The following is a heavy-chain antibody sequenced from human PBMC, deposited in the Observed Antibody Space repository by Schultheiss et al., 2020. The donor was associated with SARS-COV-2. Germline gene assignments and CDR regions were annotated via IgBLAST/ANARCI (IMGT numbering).Heavy chain of an antibody. J-gene: IGHJ4*02. Sequence: GGSLRLSCAASGFTFSSYAMHWVRQAPGKGLEWVAVISSDGSTIYYADSVRGRFTISRDNSKNTLYLQMNSLRAEDTAVYYCAKDFGDPEDYWGQGTLVTVSS. CDR3: AKDFGDPEDY. V-gene: IGHV3-30*04. D-gene: IGHD4-17*01. CDR1: GFTFSSYA. CDR2: ISSDGSTI.